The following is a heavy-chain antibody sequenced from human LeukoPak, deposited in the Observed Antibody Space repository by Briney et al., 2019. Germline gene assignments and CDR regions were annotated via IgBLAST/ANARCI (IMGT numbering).Heavy chain of an antibody. J-gene: IGHJ4*02. CDR3: AKVASTVTSGTSYFDY. CDR2: IRYDGSNK. D-gene: IGHD4-17*01. CDR1: GFTFSSYG. V-gene: IGHV3-30*02. Sequence: GGSLRLSCAASGFTFSSYGMHWVRQAPGKGLEWVAFIRYDGSNKYYADSVRGRFTISRDNSKNTLYLQMDSLRAEDTAVYYCAKVASTVTSGTSYFDYWGQGTLVTVSS.